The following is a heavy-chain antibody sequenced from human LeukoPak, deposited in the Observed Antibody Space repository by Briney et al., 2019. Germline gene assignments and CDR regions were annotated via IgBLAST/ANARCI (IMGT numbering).Heavy chain of an antibody. CDR3: ARVVDTAINAYFDY. CDR1: GGSISSYY. Sequence: PSEALSLTCTVTGGSISSYYWSRIRQPPGKGLEWIGYIYYSGSTNYNPSLKSRVTISVDTSKNQFSLKLSSVTAADTDVYYCARVVDTAINAYFDYWGQGTLVTVSS. J-gene: IGHJ4*02. CDR2: IYYSGST. D-gene: IGHD5-18*01. V-gene: IGHV4-59*01.